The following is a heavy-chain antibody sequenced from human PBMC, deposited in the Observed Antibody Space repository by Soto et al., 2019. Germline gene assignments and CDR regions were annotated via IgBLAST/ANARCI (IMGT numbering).Heavy chain of an antibody. CDR2: ISHTGST. CDR1: GGSITSGNSYS. V-gene: IGHV4-30-2*01. CDR3: ARAVAPYFGTWFDP. J-gene: IGHJ5*02. D-gene: IGHD3-10*01. Sequence: SETLSLTCAVSGGSITSGNSYSWSWIRQPPGKGLEWIGSISHTGSTSYNPSLKSRLTMSVDKSKNQFSLRLSSVTAADMAVYYCARAVAPYFGTWFDPWGQGTLLTVSS.